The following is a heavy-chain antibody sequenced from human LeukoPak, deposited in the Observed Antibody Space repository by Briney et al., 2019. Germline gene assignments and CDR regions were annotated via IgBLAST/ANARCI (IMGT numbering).Heavy chain of an antibody. D-gene: IGHD6-19*01. V-gene: IGHV3-66*01. J-gene: IGHJ6*02. CDR1: GFTVSSNY. Sequence: GSLRLSCAASGFTVSSNYMSWVRQAPGKGLEWVSVIYSGGSTYYADSVKGRFTISRDNSKNTLYLQMNSLRAEDTAVYYCARDKEKAGTVPYYYYYGMDVWGQGTTVTVSS. CDR2: IYSGGST. CDR3: ARDKEKAGTVPYYYYYGMDV.